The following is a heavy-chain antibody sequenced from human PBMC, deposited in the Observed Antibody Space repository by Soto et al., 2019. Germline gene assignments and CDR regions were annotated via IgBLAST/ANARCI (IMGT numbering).Heavy chain of an antibody. CDR2: IYPGDSDT. CDR3: ARLQTLYCGADCLDDAFDI. J-gene: IGHJ3*02. D-gene: IGHD2-21*02. V-gene: IGHV5-51*01. CDR1: GYSFTSYW. Sequence: EVQLVQSGAEVKKPGESLKISCKGSGYSFTSYWIGWVRQMPGKGLEWMGIIYPGDSDTRYSPSFQGQVTISADKSISTAYLQWSSLKASDTAMYYCARLQTLYCGADCLDDAFDIWGQGTMVTVSS.